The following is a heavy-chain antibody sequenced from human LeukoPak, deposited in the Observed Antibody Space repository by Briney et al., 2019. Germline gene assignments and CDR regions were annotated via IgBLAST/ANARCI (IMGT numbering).Heavy chain of an antibody. V-gene: IGHV1-2*02. D-gene: IGHD2-15*01. J-gene: IGHJ4*02. CDR3: ASEAFCAGGRCYLQRVAS. Sequence: ASLKVSCKAPGYTFTAYFMHWVRQAPGQGLEWMGWIDAGTGNTIYAQKFQGRVTISRDTSTSTSYMELRSLISSDTAVYYCASEAFCAGGRCYLQRVASWGPGTLVTVSS. CDR2: IDAGTGNT. CDR1: GYTFTAYF.